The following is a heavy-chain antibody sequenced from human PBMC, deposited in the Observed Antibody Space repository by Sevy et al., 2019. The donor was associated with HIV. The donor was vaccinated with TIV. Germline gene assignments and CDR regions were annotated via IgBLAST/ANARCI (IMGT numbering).Heavy chain of an antibody. J-gene: IGHJ4*02. Sequence: GGSLRLSCAASGFTFSSYGMHWVRQAPGKGLEWVAVISYDGSNKYYADSVKGRFTISRDNSKNTLYLQMNGLRAEDTAVYYCAKDRIVVVPAAIHGPNFDYWGQGTLVTVSS. D-gene: IGHD2-2*01. CDR1: GFTFSSYG. CDR2: ISYDGSNK. V-gene: IGHV3-30*18. CDR3: AKDRIVVVPAAIHGPNFDY.